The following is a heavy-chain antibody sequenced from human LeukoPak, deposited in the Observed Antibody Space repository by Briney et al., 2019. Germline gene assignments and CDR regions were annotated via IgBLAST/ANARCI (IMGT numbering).Heavy chain of an antibody. J-gene: IGHJ4*02. CDR1: GFTFSNAW. CDR2: IKSESDGGTA. CDR3: TTLWFGESQRSR. D-gene: IGHD3-10*01. V-gene: IGHV3-15*01. Sequence: PGGSLRLSCAASGFTFSNAWMSWVRQAPGKGLEWVGRIKSESDGGTADYAAPVKGRFTISRHDSKNTLYLQMNSLKTEDTGVYYCTTLWFGESQRSRWGQGTLVTVSS.